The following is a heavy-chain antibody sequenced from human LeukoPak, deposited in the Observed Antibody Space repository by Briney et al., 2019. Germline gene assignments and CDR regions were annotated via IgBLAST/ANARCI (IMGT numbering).Heavy chain of an antibody. V-gene: IGHV4-39*01. CDR3: ARRGWVGAAHFDY. CDR2: IYYSGST. J-gene: IGHJ4*02. Sequence: SETLSLTCTVSGGSISSSSYYWGWIRQPPGKGLEWIGSIYYSGSTYYNPSLKSRVTISVDTSKNQFSLKLSSVTAADTAVYYCARRGWVGAAHFDYWGQGTLVTVSS. D-gene: IGHD2-15*01. CDR1: GGSISSSSYY.